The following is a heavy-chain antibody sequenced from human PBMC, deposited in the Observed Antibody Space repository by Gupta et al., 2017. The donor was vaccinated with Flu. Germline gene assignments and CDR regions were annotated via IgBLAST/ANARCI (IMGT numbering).Heavy chain of an antibody. J-gene: IGHJ5*02. CDR3: TTDDTSIVVVPAAYNWFDP. CDR1: GFTFSNAW. D-gene: IGHD2-2*01. Sequence: EVQLVESGGGLVKPGGSLRLSCAASGFTFSNAWMSWVRQSPGKGLEWVGRIKSKTDGGTTDYAAPVKGRFTISRDDSKNTLYLQMNSLKTEDTAVYYCTTDDTSIVVVPAAYNWFDPWGQGTLVTVSS. CDR2: IKSKTDGGTT. V-gene: IGHV3-15*01.